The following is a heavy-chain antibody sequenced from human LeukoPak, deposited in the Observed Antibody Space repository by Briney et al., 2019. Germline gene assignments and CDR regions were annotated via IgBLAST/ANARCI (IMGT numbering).Heavy chain of an antibody. V-gene: IGHV3-30*02. CDR3: AKDLGPSGAGWFDP. CDR1: GLTFSSYG. J-gene: IGHJ5*02. Sequence: PGGSLRLSCAASGLTFSSYGMHWVRQAPGKGLEWVAFIRYDGSKKYYADSVKGRFTISRDNSKNSLSLQINSLRTEDTALYYCAKDLGPSGAGWFDPWGQGTLVTVSS. CDR2: IRYDGSKK. D-gene: IGHD4-17*01.